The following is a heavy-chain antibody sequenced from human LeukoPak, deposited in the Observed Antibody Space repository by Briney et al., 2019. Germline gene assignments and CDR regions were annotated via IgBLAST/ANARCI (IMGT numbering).Heavy chain of an antibody. Sequence: ASVKVSCKASGYTFAGYYMHWVRQAPGQGLEWMGWINPNSGGTNYAQKFQGRVTMTRDTSIYTVYMELSRLRSNYTAMYYCAREEQLALTLYYWGQGTLVTVSS. J-gene: IGHJ4*02. CDR3: AREEQLALTLYY. V-gene: IGHV1-2*02. D-gene: IGHD6-13*01. CDR2: INPNSGGT. CDR1: GYTFAGYY.